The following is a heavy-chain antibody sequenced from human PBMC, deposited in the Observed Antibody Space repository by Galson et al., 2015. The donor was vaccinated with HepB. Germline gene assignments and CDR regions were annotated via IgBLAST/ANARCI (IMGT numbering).Heavy chain of an antibody. D-gene: IGHD3-16*01. J-gene: IGHJ4*02. CDR3: KGGTDADY. CDR2: ISYDGREK. Sequence: SLRLSCAASEFTFSNYGMHWVRQAPGKGLEWVALISYDGREKYYIDSVKGRFTISRDNSRSTVHLQMSSLGAEDTAVYYCKGGTDADYWGQGTLVIVSS. V-gene: IGHV3-30*04. CDR1: EFTFSNYG.